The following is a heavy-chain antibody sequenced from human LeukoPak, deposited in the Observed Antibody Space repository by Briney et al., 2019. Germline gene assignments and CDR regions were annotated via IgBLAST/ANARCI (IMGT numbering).Heavy chain of an antibody. CDR1: GDSISSGGYY. CDR3: ARGDGYNNDY. CDR2: IYYSGST. J-gene: IGHJ4*02. V-gene: IGHV4-31*03. D-gene: IGHD5-24*01. Sequence: PSETLSLTCTVSGDSISSGGYYWSWIRQHPGKGLEWIEYIYYSGSTYYNPSLKSRVTISVDTSKNQFSLNLSSVTAADTAVYYCARGDGYNNDYWGQGTLVTVSS.